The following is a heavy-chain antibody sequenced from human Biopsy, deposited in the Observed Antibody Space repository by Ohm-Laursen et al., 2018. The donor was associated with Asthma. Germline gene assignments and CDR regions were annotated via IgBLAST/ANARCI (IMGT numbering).Heavy chain of an antibody. CDR1: GFSFFTYG. Sequence: SLRLSCTASGFSFFTYGMSWIRQAPGKGLEWVAYISSRGSNIFYADSVKGRFTISRDNAKKSLFLEMNSLTVEDTAVYFCARGYSTSWYFGYWGQGTLVTVSS. V-gene: IGHV3-11*01. CDR3: ARGYSTSWYFGY. J-gene: IGHJ4*02. CDR2: ISSRGSNI. D-gene: IGHD6-13*01.